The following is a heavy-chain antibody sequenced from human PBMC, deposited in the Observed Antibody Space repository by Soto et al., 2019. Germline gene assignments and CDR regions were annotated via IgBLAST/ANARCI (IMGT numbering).Heavy chain of an antibody. D-gene: IGHD3-10*01. CDR1: GGTFSNYG. V-gene: IGHV1-69*13. CDR2: IIPVFGKV. J-gene: IGHJ5*02. Sequence: SVKVSCKASGGTFSNYGISWVRQAPGQGLEWMGGIIPVFGKVNYAQKFQGRVTITADESTSTAYMELSSLRSEDTAMYYCARETSVRGVTIMSSPWFDPWGQGTLVTVSS. CDR3: ARETSVRGVTIMSSPWFDP.